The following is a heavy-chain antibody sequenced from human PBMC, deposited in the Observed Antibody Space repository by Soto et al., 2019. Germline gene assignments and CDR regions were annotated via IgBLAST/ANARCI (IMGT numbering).Heavy chain of an antibody. CDR2: ISHSGNT. Sequence: SETLSLTCTVSGGSIISGYWSWIRQPPGKGLEWIGYISHSGNTNYNPSVKSRVTLSVDTPKNQFSLRLSSVTTADTAVYYCAGLRGYAGSPIDYWGQGTLVTV. V-gene: IGHV4-59*01. J-gene: IGHJ4*02. CDR3: AGLRGYAGSPIDY. CDR1: GGSIISGY. D-gene: IGHD2-15*01.